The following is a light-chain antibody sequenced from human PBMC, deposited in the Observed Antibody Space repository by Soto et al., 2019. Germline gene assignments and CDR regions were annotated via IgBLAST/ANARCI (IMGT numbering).Light chain of an antibody. CDR3: SAYTNTSSKV. V-gene: IGLV2-14*01. CDR2: EVS. Sequence: QPVLTQSASVSGSPGQSITISCTGSTSDIAAYYYVSWYQQHPGKAPKLVIYEVSHRPSGVSNRFSGSRSGITASLTISGLQAEDEADYYCSAYTNTSSKVFGGGTKLTVL. J-gene: IGLJ3*02. CDR1: TSDIAAYYY.